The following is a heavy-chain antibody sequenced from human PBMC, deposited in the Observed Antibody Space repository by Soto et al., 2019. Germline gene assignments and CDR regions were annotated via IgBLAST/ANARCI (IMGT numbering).Heavy chain of an antibody. D-gene: IGHD3-22*01. CDR2: IIPIFGTA. J-gene: IGHJ4*02. Sequence: SVKVSCKASGGTFSSYAISWVRQAPGQGLEWMGGIIPIFGTANYAQKFQGRVTITADESTSTAYMELSSLRSEDTAVYYCAKRGGYSAYYFDYWGQGTLVTVSS. CDR3: AKRGGYSAYYFDY. CDR1: GGTFSSYA. V-gene: IGHV1-69*13.